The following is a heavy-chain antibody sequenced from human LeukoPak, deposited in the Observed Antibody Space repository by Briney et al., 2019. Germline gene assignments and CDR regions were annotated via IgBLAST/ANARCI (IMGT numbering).Heavy chain of an antibody. V-gene: IGHV1-2*02. CDR2: VNPKSGAT. CDR3: ARDLTVETSDY. CDR1: LYSFTDYY. D-gene: IGHD7-27*01. J-gene: IGHJ4*02. Sequence: GASENVPCKASLYSFTDYYMHWVRQAPGQGGECMAWVNPKSGATYYAQKFQGRVTMTWDTYISTAYLELSSLRSDDTAVYYCARDLTVETSDYWSQGTLVTVSS.